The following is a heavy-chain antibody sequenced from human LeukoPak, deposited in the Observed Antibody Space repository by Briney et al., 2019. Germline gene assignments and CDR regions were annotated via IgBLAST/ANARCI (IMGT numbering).Heavy chain of an antibody. Sequence: KPSETLSLTCTVSGCSFNFYYWSWIRQPAWKGLEWIGRIYSTGSTNYSPSLKSRVTMSVDKSKNQFSLNLSSVTAADTAVYYCARGIADPYSFDSWGQGTLVTVSS. J-gene: IGHJ4*02. V-gene: IGHV4-4*07. CDR3: ARGIADPYSFDS. CDR1: GCSFNFYY. D-gene: IGHD6-13*01. CDR2: IYSTGST.